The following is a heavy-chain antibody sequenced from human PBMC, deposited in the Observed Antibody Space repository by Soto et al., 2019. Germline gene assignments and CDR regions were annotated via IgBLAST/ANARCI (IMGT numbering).Heavy chain of an antibody. J-gene: IGHJ4*02. CDR1: CVSISSGGYY. Sequence: SETLSLTCFVSCVSISSGGYYWSWIRQHPGKGLEWIGYIYYSGSTYYNPSLKSRVTISVDTSKNQFSLKLSSVTAADTAVYYCARVDSAYYYPGYWGQGTLVTVSS. CDR3: ARVDSAYYYPGY. V-gene: IGHV4-31*03. CDR2: IYYSGST. D-gene: IGHD3-22*01.